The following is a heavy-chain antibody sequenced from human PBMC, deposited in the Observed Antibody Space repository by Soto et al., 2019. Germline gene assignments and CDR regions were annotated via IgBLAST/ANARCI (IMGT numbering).Heavy chain of an antibody. CDR1: GFTFSGSA. Sequence: GESLKISCAASGFTFSGSAMHWVRQASGKGLEWVGRIRSKANSYATAYAALVKGRFTISRDDSKNTAYLQMNSLKTEDTAVYYCTREGSSGSGSKHRPYGMDVWGQGTTVTVSS. D-gene: IGHD3-10*01. CDR2: IRSKANSYAT. J-gene: IGHJ6*02. CDR3: TREGSSGSGSKHRPYGMDV. V-gene: IGHV3-73*01.